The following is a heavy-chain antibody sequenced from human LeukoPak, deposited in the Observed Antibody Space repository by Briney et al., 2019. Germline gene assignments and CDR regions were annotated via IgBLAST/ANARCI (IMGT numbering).Heavy chain of an antibody. V-gene: IGHV3-30*03. CDR2: ISYDGSNK. CDR1: GFTFSSYG. D-gene: IGHD3-16*02. J-gene: IGHJ5*02. Sequence: PGGSLRLSCAASGFTFSSYGMHWVRQAPGKGLEWVAVISYDGSNKYYADSVKGRFTISRDNSKNTLYLQMNSLRAEDTAVYYCARAPAVTYDYVWGSYRETHNWFDPWGQGTLVTASS. CDR3: ARAPAVTYDYVWGSYRETHNWFDP.